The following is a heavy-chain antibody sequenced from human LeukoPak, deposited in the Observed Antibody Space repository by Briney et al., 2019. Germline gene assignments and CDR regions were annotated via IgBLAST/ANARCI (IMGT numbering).Heavy chain of an antibody. V-gene: IGHV3-7*01. J-gene: IGHJ4*02. CDR1: GFTFNTYW. D-gene: IGHD7-27*01. CDR2: IRYDGSEK. CDR3: ARDLNWETY. Sequence: GGPLKLSCEASGFTFNTYWMSWVRQAPGKGLEWVANIRYDGSEKYYVDAVKGRFTISRDNARNSLYLQMNSLTTEDTAVYYCARDLNWETYWGQGTLVSVSS.